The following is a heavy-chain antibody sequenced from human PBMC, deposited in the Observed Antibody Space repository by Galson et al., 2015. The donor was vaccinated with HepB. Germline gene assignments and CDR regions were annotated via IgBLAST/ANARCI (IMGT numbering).Heavy chain of an antibody. D-gene: IGHD2-21*01. CDR2: ISWNSGSI. CDR3: AKDMGQQIVEDAFDI. Sequence: SLRLSCAASGFTFDDYAMHWVRQAPGKGLEWVSGISWNSGSIGYADSVKGRFTISRDNAKNSLYMQMNSLRAEDTALYYCAKDMGQQIVEDAFDIWGQGTMVTVSS. CDR1: GFTFDDYA. V-gene: IGHV3-9*01. J-gene: IGHJ3*02.